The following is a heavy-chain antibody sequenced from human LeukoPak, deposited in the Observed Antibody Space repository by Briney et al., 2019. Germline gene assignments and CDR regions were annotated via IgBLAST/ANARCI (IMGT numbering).Heavy chain of an antibody. J-gene: IGHJ6*03. Sequence: SETLSLTCTVSGGSINNYYWSWIRQPAGKGLEWIGRIYTTGSTNYNPSLKSRITMSVDTSKNQFSLKLSSVTAADTAVYYCARTTEAHSWQTRYYSYYMDVWGKGTTVTVSS. CDR2: IYTTGST. CDR1: GGSINNYY. CDR3: ARTTEAHSWQTRYYSYYMDV. D-gene: IGHD6-13*01. V-gene: IGHV4-4*07.